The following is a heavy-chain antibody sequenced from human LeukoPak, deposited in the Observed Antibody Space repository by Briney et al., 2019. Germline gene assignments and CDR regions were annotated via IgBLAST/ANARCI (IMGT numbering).Heavy chain of an antibody. J-gene: IGHJ4*02. D-gene: IGHD3/OR15-3a*01. CDR2: IYHSGST. Sequence: PSGTLSLTCAVSGGSISSSNWWSWVRQPPGKGLEWIGEIYHSGSTNYNPSLKSRVTISVDKSMNQFSLKLSSVTAADTAVYYCARELRTGYYAHFDYWGQGTLVTVSS. CDR3: ARELRTGYYAHFDY. V-gene: IGHV4-4*02. CDR1: GGSISSSNW.